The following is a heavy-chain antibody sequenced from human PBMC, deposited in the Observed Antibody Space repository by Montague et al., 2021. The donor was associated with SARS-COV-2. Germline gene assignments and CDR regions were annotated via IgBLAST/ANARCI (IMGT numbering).Heavy chain of an antibody. CDR1: VFNIVSYW. J-gene: IGHJ5*02. CDR2: IRQDGSDK. Sequence: SRRLSCAASVFNIVSYWMSLVRQAPGKGLEWVANIRQDGSDKYYLDSVSVRFTISRDNAKNSLYLQMNSLRAADTGVYYCTRDRDYGDYLNWFNPWGQGTLVTVSS. V-gene: IGHV3-7*01. CDR3: TRDRDYGDYLNWFNP. D-gene: IGHD4-17*01.